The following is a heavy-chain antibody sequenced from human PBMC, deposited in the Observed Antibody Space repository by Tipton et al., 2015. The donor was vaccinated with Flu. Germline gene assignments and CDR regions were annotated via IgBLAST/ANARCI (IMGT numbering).Heavy chain of an antibody. CDR3: TKGPTNDILTGPIRH. Sequence: SLRLSCAASGFTFSNYGMHWVRQAPGTGLQWVALISYDGSDKDYADSVKGRFTISRDNSKNTLYLQMNSLRVEDTAVYYCTKGPTNDILTGPIRHWGQGTLVTVSS. CDR2: ISYDGSDK. J-gene: IGHJ4*02. V-gene: IGHV3-30*18. D-gene: IGHD3-9*01. CDR1: GFTFSNYG.